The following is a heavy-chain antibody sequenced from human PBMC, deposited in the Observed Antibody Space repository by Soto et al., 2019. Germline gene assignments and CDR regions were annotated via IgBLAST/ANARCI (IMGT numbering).Heavy chain of an antibody. CDR1: GFTFSNAW. Sequence: EVQLVESGGGLVKPGGSLRLSCAASGFTFSNAWMNWVRQAPGKGLEWVGRIKSKTDGETTDYAAPVKGRFTISRYDSKTPPYLPMNSLKIEDTAVYYFTRPYYYDSNGYYYWGQGTLVTVSS. D-gene: IGHD3-22*01. CDR2: IKSKTDGETT. J-gene: IGHJ4*02. CDR3: TRPYYYDSNGYYY. V-gene: IGHV3-15*07.